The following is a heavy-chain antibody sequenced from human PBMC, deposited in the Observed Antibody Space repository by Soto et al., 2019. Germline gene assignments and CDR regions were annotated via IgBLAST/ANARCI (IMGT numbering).Heavy chain of an antibody. CDR2: INHSGST. D-gene: IGHD3-3*01. CDR3: AGGLSITNSLCSYCAMGD. Sequence: SETLSLTCSIYVESFSRYYWSWIRQPPGEGLEWIGEINHSGSTNYNPSLKSRVTISVDTSRNQFSLKLSSVTAADTAVFYCAGGLSITNSLCSYCAMGDWCQGTRGTV. V-gene: IGHV4-34*01. CDR1: VESFSRYY. J-gene: IGHJ6*02.